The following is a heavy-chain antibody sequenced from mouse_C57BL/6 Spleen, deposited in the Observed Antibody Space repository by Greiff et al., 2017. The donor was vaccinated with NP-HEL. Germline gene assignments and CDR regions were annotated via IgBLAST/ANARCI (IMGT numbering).Heavy chain of an antibody. J-gene: IGHJ2*01. D-gene: IGHD4-1*01. V-gene: IGHV5-6*01. CDR1: GFTFSSYG. CDR2: ISSGGSYT. CDR3: ASLNWDPDYFDY. Sequence: EVRVVESGGDLVKPGGSLKLSCAASGFTFSSYGMSWVRQTPDKRLEWVATISSGGSYTYYPDSVKGRFTISRDNAKNTLYLQMSSLKSEDTAMYYCASLNWDPDYFDYWGQGTTLTVSS.